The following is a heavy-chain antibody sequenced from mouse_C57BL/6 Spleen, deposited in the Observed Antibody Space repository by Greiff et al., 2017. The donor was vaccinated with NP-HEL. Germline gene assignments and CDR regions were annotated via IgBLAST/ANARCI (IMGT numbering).Heavy chain of an antibody. CDR3: ARASLLYQLRGFAY. CDR1: GYTFTSYW. Sequence: QVQLQQSGAELVKPGASVKLSCKASGYTFTSYWMQWVKQRPGQGLEWIGEIDPSDSYTNYNQKFKGKATLTVDTSSSTAYMQLSSLTSEDSAVYYCARASLLYQLRGFAYWGQGTLVTVSA. CDR2: IDPSDSYT. V-gene: IGHV1-50*01. J-gene: IGHJ3*01. D-gene: IGHD2-5*01.